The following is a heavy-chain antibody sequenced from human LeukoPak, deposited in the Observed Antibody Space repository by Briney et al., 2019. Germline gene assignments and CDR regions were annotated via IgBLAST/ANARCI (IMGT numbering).Heavy chain of an antibody. CDR3: AKSGYNRFDY. Sequence: ETLSLTCTVSGGSISSGPYYWGWIRQPPGKGLEWVSSISGSGSGGSTYYADSVKGRFTISRDNSKNTLYLQMNSLRAEDTAVYYCAKSGYNRFDYWGQGTLVTVSS. D-gene: IGHD5-24*01. CDR2: ISGSGSGGST. J-gene: IGHJ4*02. CDR1: GGSISSGPYY. V-gene: IGHV3-23*01.